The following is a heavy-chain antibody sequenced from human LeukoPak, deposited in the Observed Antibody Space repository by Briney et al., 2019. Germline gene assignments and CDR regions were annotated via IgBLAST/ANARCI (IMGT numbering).Heavy chain of an antibody. Sequence: GGSLRLSCPGSGFSVSNYYMSWVRQAPGKGLEWVSLIRDSGETFYADSVKGRFTISRDNSKNTMYLQMNRLRVEDTAVYFCARDRAVTQDWVEFDPWGQGTLVTVSS. CDR3: ARDRAVTQDWVEFDP. CDR1: GFSVSNYY. V-gene: IGHV3-66*03. J-gene: IGHJ5*02. D-gene: IGHD4-17*01. CDR2: IRDSGET.